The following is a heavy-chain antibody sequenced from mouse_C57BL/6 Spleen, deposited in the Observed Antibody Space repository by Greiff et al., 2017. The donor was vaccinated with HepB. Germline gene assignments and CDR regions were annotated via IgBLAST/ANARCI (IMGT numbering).Heavy chain of an antibody. CDR1: GFTFSSYT. D-gene: IGHD2-3*01. Sequence: EVQLVESGGGLVKPGGSLKLSCAASGFTFSSYTMSWVRQTPEKRLEWVATISGGGGNTYYPDSVKGRFTISRDNAKNTLYLQMSSLRSEDTALYYCARPLYDGYYPFAYWGQGTLVTVSA. CDR2: ISGGGGNT. J-gene: IGHJ3*01. V-gene: IGHV5-9*01. CDR3: ARPLYDGYYPFAY.